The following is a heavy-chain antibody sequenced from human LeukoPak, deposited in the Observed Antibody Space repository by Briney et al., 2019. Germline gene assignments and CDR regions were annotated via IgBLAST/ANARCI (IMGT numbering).Heavy chain of an antibody. Sequence: SETLCLTCTVSGGSISRGDYYWGWTRQPPGKGLEWLVYIYYSGSTYYNPSLKSRVTISVDTSTNQFSLKLSSVPAAQPAVYNCARALAVWLGECIDYWGQGTLVTVSS. CDR1: GGSISRGDYY. CDR2: IYYSGST. CDR3: ARALAVWLGECIDY. J-gene: IGHJ4*01. D-gene: IGHD3-10*01. V-gene: IGHV4-30-4*01.